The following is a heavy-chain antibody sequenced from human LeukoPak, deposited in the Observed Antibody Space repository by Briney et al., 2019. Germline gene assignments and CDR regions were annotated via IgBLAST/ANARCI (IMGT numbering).Heavy chain of an antibody. J-gene: IGHJ5*02. CDR3: ARQYCSGWRWFDP. D-gene: IGHD2-15*01. Sequence: PSETLSLTCTVSAGSISIGGYYWGWIRHPPGKGLEWIGSIYYTGSTNYHPSLKSRFTITADTSKNHLSLKLSSVTAADAAVYYCARQYCSGWRWFDPWGQGTLVTVSS. V-gene: IGHV4-39*01. CDR1: AGSISIGGYY. CDR2: IYYTGST.